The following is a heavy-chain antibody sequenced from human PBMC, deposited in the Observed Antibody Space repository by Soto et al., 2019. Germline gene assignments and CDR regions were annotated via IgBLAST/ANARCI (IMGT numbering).Heavy chain of an antibody. Sequence: QGQLVESGGGVVQPGTSLRLSCAASGFTFSRNAMDWVRQAPGKGLEWVAVTSYDGSKTYYADSVKGLFTISRDNSKNTLYLQMNSLRAEDKALYDCVLYGSVDGDCWGQGTLVTASS. V-gene: IGHV3-30-3*01. J-gene: IGHJ4*02. CDR1: GFTFSRNA. CDR3: VLYGSVDGDC. D-gene: IGHD3-16*01. CDR2: TSYDGSKT.